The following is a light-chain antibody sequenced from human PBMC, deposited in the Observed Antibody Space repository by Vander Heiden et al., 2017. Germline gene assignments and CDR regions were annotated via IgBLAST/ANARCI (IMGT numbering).Light chain of an antibody. CDR3: SSYSSSSTKV. J-gene: IGLJ1*01. V-gene: IGLV2-14*03. CDR1: SSDIGGYNY. CDR2: DVS. Sequence: QSALTQPVSVSGSPGHSITISCTGTSSDIGGYNYVSWYQQHPGKAPKLMIYDVSNRPSGVSNRFSGSKSGNTTSLTIYGLQAEDEADYYCSSYSSSSTKVFGTGTKVTVL.